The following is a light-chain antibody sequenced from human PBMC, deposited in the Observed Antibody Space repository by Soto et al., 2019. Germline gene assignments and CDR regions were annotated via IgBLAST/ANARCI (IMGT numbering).Light chain of an antibody. CDR2: DVS. CDR3: QQYHGWPLT. V-gene: IGKV3D-15*01. CDR1: QSVSSN. Sequence: EIVMTQSPATLSVSPGERATLSCRASQSVSSNLAWYQQRPGQAPRLLIYDVSTGATGVPARFSGSGSGTEFTLTISSLQSEDCAIYYCQQYHGWPLTFGGGTSVEIK. J-gene: IGKJ4*01.